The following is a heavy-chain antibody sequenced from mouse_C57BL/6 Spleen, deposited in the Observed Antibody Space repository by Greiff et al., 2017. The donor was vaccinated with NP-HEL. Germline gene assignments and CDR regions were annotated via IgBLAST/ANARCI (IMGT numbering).Heavy chain of an antibody. CDR2: IDPSDSYT. CDR1: GYTFTSYW. D-gene: IGHD3-2*02. J-gene: IGHJ3*01. Sequence: QVQLQQSGAELVMPGASVKLSCKASGYTFTSYWMHWVKQRPGQGLEWIGEIDPSDSYTNYNQKFKGKSTLTVDKSSSTAYMQLSSLTSEDSAVYYCARDSSGYRFAYWGQGTLVTVSA. V-gene: IGHV1-69*01. CDR3: ARDSSGYRFAY.